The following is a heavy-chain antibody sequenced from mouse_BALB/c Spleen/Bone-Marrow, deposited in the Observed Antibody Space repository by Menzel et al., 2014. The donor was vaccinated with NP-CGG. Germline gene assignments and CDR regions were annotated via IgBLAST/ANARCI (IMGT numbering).Heavy chain of an antibody. Sequence: QVHVKQSGAELMRPGASVKISCKASGYTFTNYWIEWVKRRPGHGLEWIGEILPGRGSPNYNEKFKGKATLALDTSSNTSYMQLSSLTSEDSAVYYCARKGALRAMDYWGQGSSVTVSS. CDR3: ARKGALRAMDY. V-gene: IGHV1-9*01. J-gene: IGHJ4*01. CDR1: GYTFTNYW. CDR2: ILPGRGSP.